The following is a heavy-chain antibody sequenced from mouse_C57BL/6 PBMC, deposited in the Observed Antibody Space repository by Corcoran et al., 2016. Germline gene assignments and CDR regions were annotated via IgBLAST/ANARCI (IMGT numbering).Heavy chain of an antibody. CDR1: GYTFTSYG. CDR3: AREECNYRVAMDY. Sequence: QVQLQQSGAELARPGASVKLSCKASGYTFTSYGISWVKQRTGQGLEWIGEIYPRSGNTYYNEKFKGKATLTADKSSSTAYMELRSLTSEDSAVYFCAREECNYRVAMDYWGQGTSVTVSS. D-gene: IGHD2-1*01. V-gene: IGHV1-81*01. J-gene: IGHJ4*01. CDR2: IYPRSGNT.